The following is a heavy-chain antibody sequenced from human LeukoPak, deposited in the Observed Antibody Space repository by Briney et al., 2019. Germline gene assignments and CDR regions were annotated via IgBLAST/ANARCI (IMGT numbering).Heavy chain of an antibody. V-gene: IGHV1-69*01. CDR2: IIPIFGTA. Sequence: ASVKLSCKASGGTFSSYAISWVRQAPGQGLEWMGGIIPIFGTANYAQKFQGRVTITADESTSTAYMELSSLRSEDTAVYYCARAGVVVDDYFDYWGQGTLVTVSS. CDR1: GGTFSSYA. D-gene: IGHD2-15*01. CDR3: ARAGVVVDDYFDY. J-gene: IGHJ4*02.